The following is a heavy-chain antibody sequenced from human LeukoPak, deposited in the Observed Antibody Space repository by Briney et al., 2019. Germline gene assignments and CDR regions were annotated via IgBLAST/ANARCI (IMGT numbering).Heavy chain of an antibody. CDR2: IYHSGST. CDR3: VRGNVHYYDSSGYYDY. D-gene: IGHD3-22*01. Sequence: PSETLSLTCAVYDGSFSGYYWNWIRQPPGKGLEWIGIIYHSGSTYYNPPLQNRLTISVDTSKNQFSLKLSSVSDADTAVYYCVRGNVHYYDSSGYYDYWGQGTLVTVSS. CDR1: DGSFSGYY. J-gene: IGHJ4*02. V-gene: IGHV4-34*01.